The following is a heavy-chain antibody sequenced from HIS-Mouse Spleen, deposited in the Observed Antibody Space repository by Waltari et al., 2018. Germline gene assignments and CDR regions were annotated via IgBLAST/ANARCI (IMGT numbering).Heavy chain of an antibody. V-gene: IGHV4-34*01. CDR1: GGSFSGYY. J-gene: IGHJ4*02. CDR3: ARGVTTGHYFDY. CDR2: INHSGST. Sequence: QVQLQQWGAGLLKPSETLSLTCAVYGGSFSGYYWSWIRQPPGKGLEWIGEINHSGSTNDNPSLKSRVTISVDTSKNQFSLKLSSVTAADTAVYYCARGVTTGHYFDYWGQGTLVTVSS. D-gene: IGHD4-17*01.